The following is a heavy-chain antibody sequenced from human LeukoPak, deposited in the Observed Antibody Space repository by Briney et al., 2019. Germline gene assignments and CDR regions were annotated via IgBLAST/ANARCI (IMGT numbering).Heavy chain of an antibody. CDR2: ISTSSSYI. CDR1: GFTFSSYS. D-gene: IGHD3-22*01. Sequence: GGSLRLSCAASGFTFSSYSMNWVRQAPGKGLEWVSFISTSSSYIHNADSVKGRFTISRDNAENSLYLQMNSLRAEDTAVYYCARLISSGYPYYYYYYMDVWGKGTTVTISS. J-gene: IGHJ6*03. CDR3: ARLISSGYPYYYYYYMDV. V-gene: IGHV3-21*04.